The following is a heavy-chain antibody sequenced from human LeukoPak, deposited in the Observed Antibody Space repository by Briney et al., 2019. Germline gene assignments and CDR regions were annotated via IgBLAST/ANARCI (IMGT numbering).Heavy chain of an antibody. Sequence: PGGSLRLSCAASGSTFSSYAMHWVRQAPGKGLEWVAVISYDGSNKYYADSVKGRFTISRDNSKNTLYLQMNSLRAEDTAVYYCARDRGLLRLQYYFDYWGQGTLVTVS. CDR3: ARDRGLLRLQYYFDY. J-gene: IGHJ4*02. D-gene: IGHD2-15*01. CDR1: GSTFSSYA. CDR2: ISYDGSNK. V-gene: IGHV3-30-3*01.